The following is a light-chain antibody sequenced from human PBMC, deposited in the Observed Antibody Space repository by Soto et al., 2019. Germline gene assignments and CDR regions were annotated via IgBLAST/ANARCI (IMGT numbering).Light chain of an antibody. V-gene: IGLV2-14*01. CDR2: DVN. Sequence: QSVLTQPASVSASPGRSITISCTGTSSDVGAYNFVSWYQQCPGKAPKLMIYDVNNRPSGVSIRFSGSKTGNTASLTISGLQPEDEADYYCSSYASNRDVLFGGGTKLTVL. J-gene: IGLJ2*01. CDR1: SSDVGAYNF. CDR3: SSYASNRDVL.